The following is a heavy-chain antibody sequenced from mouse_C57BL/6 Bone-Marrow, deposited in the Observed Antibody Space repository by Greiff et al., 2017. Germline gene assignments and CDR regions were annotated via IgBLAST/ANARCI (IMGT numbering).Heavy chain of an antibody. V-gene: IGHV8-8*01. Sequence: QVTLKESGPGILQPSQSLSLTCSFSGFSLSTFGMGVGWIRQPSGKGLEWLAHIWWDDDTYYNPALKGRLTISKDTSKNQVLLKIANVDTEDTATYYCARMGGYPGTWFAYWGQGTLVTVSA. CDR3: ARMGGYPGTWFAY. CDR1: GFSLSTFGMG. D-gene: IGHD2-2*01. J-gene: IGHJ3*01. CDR2: IWWDDDT.